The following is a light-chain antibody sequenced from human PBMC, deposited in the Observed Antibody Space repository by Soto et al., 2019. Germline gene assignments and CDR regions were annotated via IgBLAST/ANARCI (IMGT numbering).Light chain of an antibody. CDR1: SSDVGDYPY. CDR2: EVT. V-gene: IGLV2-14*01. Sequence: QSALTQPASVSGSPGQSITISCTGTSSDVGDYPYVSWYQQHPGKVPKLIIYEVTNRPSGVTSRFSGSKSENTASLTISGIQAEDEADYYCSSYSATNTLVFGSGTKLTVL. CDR3: SSYSATNTLV. J-gene: IGLJ1*01.